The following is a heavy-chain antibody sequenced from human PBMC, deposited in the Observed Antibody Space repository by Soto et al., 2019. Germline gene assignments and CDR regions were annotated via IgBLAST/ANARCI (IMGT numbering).Heavy chain of an antibody. D-gene: IGHD1-26*01. V-gene: IGHV3-7*01. J-gene: IGHJ4*02. CDR3: MRVRSFADFDY. CDR1: GFRFGADW. CDR2: IKEDGSER. Sequence: GGSLRLSCAASGFRFGADWMGRVRQAPGKGLEWVANIKEDGSERRYVDSVKGRFTISRDNAENSLYLQMNSLRADDTAVYYCMRVRSFADFDYWGRGTLVTVSS.